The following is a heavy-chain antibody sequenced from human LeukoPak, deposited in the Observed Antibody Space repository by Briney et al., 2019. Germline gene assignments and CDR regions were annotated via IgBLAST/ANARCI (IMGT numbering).Heavy chain of an antibody. J-gene: IGHJ5*02. D-gene: IGHD2-15*01. V-gene: IGHV4-59*12. Sequence: SETLSLTCTVSGGSIRSYYWSWIRQPPGKGLEWIGYIYYSGTTNYNPSLQSRVTISVDTSKNQFSLNLISVTAADTAVYFCARGRGGGGSSNNWFDPWGQGTLVTVSS. CDR2: IYYSGTT. CDR3: ARGRGGGGSSNNWFDP. CDR1: GGSIRSYY.